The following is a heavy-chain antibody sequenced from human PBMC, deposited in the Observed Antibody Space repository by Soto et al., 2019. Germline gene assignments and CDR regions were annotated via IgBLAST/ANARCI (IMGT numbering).Heavy chain of an antibody. J-gene: IGHJ4*02. CDR3: AGAYGGLDF. CDR2: ISYDGSNK. V-gene: IGHV3-30-3*01. Sequence: PGASLRLSCAASGFTFSSYAMHWVPQAPGKGLEWVAVISYDGSNKYYADSVKGRFTISRDNSKNTLYLQMNSLRAEDTAVYYCAGAYGGLDFWGQGSRVTVTP. D-gene: IGHD4-17*01. CDR1: GFTFSSYA.